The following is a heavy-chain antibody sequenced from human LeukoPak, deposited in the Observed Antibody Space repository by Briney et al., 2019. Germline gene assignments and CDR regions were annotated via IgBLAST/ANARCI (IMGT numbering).Heavy chain of an antibody. CDR3: ARESTYYYDSSGYYLSGTYYFDY. V-gene: IGHV1-18*01. CDR1: GYTFTSYG. Sequence: ASVKVSCKASGYTFTSYGISWVRQAPGQGLEWMRWISAYNGNTNYAQKLQGRVTMTTDTSTSTAYMELRSLRSDDTAVYYCARESTYYYDSSGYYLSGTYYFDYWGQGTLVTVSS. D-gene: IGHD3-22*01. CDR2: ISAYNGNT. J-gene: IGHJ4*02.